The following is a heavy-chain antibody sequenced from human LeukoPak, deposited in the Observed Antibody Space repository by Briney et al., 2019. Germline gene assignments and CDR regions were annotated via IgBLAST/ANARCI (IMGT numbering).Heavy chain of an antibody. CDR1: GYTFTSYG. V-gene: IGHV1-18*01. D-gene: IGHD4-17*01. CDR2: IIAYNGNT. Sequence: ASVKVSCKASGYTFTSYGISWVRQAPGQGLEWMGWIIAYNGNTNYAQKLQGRVTMTTDTSTSTAYMELSSLRSEDTAVYYCGRAYYGDYGYYFDYWGQGTLVTVSS. CDR3: GRAYYGDYGYYFDY. J-gene: IGHJ4*02.